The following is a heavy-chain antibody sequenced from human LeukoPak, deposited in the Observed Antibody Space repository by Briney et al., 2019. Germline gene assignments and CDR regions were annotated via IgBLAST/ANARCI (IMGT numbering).Heavy chain of an antibody. CDR1: GLIFNTYW. CDR3: TTFYTRLTDY. Sequence: GGSLRLSCAASGLIFNTYWISWVRQAPGKGLEWLATINQDGSEKYYVDSVKGRFTISRDNAKNSLFLQMNSLRAEDTAVYYCTTFYTRLTDYWGQGTLVTVSS. J-gene: IGHJ4*02. CDR2: INQDGSEK. D-gene: IGHD2/OR15-2a*01. V-gene: IGHV3-7*05.